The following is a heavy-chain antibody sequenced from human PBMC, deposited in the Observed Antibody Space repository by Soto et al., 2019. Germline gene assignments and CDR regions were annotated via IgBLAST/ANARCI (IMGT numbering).Heavy chain of an antibody. J-gene: IGHJ6*02. V-gene: IGHV3-11*01. D-gene: IGHD3-9*01. Sequence: LRLSCAASGFTFSDYYMSWIRQAPGKGLEWVSYISSSGSTIYYADSVKGRFTISRDNAKNSLYLQMNSLRAEDTAVYYCARVGYDILTGYPDYYYGMDVWGQGTTVTV. CDR1: GFTFSDYY. CDR2: ISSSGSTI. CDR3: ARVGYDILTGYPDYYYGMDV.